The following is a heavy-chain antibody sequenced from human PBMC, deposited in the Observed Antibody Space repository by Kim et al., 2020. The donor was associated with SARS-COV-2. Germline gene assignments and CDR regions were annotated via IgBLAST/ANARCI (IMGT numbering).Heavy chain of an antibody. J-gene: IGHJ4*02. CDR2: ISYDGSNK. CDR3: AKVMIPTGYYARQYFDY. CDR1: GFTFSSYG. V-gene: IGHV3-30*18. D-gene: IGHD3-9*01. Sequence: GGSLRLSCAASGFTFSSYGMHWVRQAPGKGLEWVAVISYDGSNKYYADSVKGRFTISRDNSKNTLYLQMNSLRAEDTAVYYCAKVMIPTGYYARQYFDYWCQGTLVTVSS.